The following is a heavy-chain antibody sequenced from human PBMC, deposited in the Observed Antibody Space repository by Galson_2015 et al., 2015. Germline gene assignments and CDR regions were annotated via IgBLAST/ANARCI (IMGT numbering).Heavy chain of an antibody. Sequence: SLRLSCAASGFTFSSYAMSWVRQAPGKGLERVSAISGSGGSTYYADSVKGRFTISRDNSKNTLYLQMNSLRAEDTAVYYCAKEVKVVAATHYYYYYGMDVWGQGTTVTVSS. CDR3: AKEVKVVAATHYYYYYGMDV. J-gene: IGHJ6*02. CDR1: GFTFSSYA. CDR2: ISGSGGST. D-gene: IGHD2-15*01. V-gene: IGHV3-23*01.